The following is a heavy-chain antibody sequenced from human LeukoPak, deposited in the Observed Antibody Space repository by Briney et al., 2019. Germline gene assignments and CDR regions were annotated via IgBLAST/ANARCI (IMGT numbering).Heavy chain of an antibody. J-gene: IGHJ4*02. CDR1: GFTFSSYA. D-gene: IGHD4-17*01. CDR2: ISYDGSSK. Sequence: GSLRLSCAASGFTFSSYAMHWVRQAPGKGLEWVAVISYDGSSKYYADSVKGRFTISRDNSKNTLYLQMNSLRAEDTAVYYCARDRAYGDNYFDYWGQGTLVTVSS. V-gene: IGHV3-30*04. CDR3: ARDRAYGDNYFDY.